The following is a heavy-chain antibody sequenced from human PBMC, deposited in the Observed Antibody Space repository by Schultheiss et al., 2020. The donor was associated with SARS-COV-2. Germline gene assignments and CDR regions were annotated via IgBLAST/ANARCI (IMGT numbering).Heavy chain of an antibody. V-gene: IGHV4-39*07. Sequence: SETLSLTCTVSGASSSSTSYYWGWIRQPPGKGLEWIGSIYYGGSTYYNPSLKSRVTISVDTSKNQFSLKLSSVTAADTAVYYCARDRRDGGAFDIWGQGTMVTVSS. CDR1: GASSSSTSYY. CDR2: IYYGGST. CDR3: ARDRRDGGAFDI. J-gene: IGHJ3*02. D-gene: IGHD5-24*01.